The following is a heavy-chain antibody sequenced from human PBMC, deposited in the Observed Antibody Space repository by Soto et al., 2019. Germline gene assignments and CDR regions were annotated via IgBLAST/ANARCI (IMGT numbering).Heavy chain of an antibody. D-gene: IGHD2-8*02. CDR3: ARGTLSLVDGGGMDV. CDR2: IIPIFGTA. CDR1: GGTFSSYA. Sequence: QVQLVQSGAEVKKPGSSVKVSCKASGGTFSSYAISWGRQAPGQGLEWMGGIIPIFGTANYGQKVQGRVTITPDESTSTAYMELSRLRSEDTAVYYCARGTLSLVDGGGMDVWGQGTTVTVSS. V-gene: IGHV1-69*01. J-gene: IGHJ6*02.